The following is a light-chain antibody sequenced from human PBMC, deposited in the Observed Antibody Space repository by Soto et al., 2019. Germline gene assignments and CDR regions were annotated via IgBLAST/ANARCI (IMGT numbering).Light chain of an antibody. CDR3: QTWVTGIHI. CDR2: LNSDGSP. CDR1: SGHSNYA. Sequence: QLVLTQSPSASAYLGASVKLTCTLSSGHSNYAIAWHQQQPENGPRFLMKLNSDGSPSKGDGIPDRFSGSSSGAERYLTISPLQSEDEADYYCQTWVTGIHIFGGGTKLTVL. J-gene: IGLJ2*01. V-gene: IGLV4-69*01.